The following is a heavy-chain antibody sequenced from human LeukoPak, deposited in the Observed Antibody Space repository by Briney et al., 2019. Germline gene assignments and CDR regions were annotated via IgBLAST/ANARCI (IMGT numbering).Heavy chain of an antibody. D-gene: IGHD3-22*01. Sequence: ASVKVSCKASGYTFTSYAMHWVRQAPGQRLEWMGWINAGNGNTKYSQKFQGRVTITRDTSASTAYMELSSLRSEDTAVYYCARDLRTYYYDSSGYYYAFDIWGQGTMVTVSS. J-gene: IGHJ3*02. V-gene: IGHV1-3*01. CDR3: ARDLRTYYYDSSGYYYAFDI. CDR1: GYTFTSYA. CDR2: INAGNGNT.